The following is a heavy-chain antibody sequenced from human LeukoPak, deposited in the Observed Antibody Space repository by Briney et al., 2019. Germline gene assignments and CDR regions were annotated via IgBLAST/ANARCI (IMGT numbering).Heavy chain of an antibody. Sequence: PGGFLRLSCAASGFTFSNYAMSWVRQAPGKGLEWVSGISGSGGSTYYADSVKGRFTISRDNSKNTLYLQMNSLRAEDTAVYYCAKFYEYCSSTSCTGYFEYWGQGTLVSVSS. CDR3: AKFYEYCSSTSCTGYFEY. D-gene: IGHD2-2*01. V-gene: IGHV3-23*01. CDR2: ISGSGGST. CDR1: GFTFSNYA. J-gene: IGHJ4*02.